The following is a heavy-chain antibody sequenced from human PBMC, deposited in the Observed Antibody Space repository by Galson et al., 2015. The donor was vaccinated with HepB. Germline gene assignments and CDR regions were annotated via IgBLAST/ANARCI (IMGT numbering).Heavy chain of an antibody. CDR2: ISFDGSYK. CDR3: AKGGTTPEGDIVRVPAAPDV. D-gene: IGHD2-2*01. Sequence: SLRLSCAASGFTFSSYGMLWVRQAPGKGLEWVAVISFDGSYKSYADSVKGRFTISRDNSKNTLYLQMNSLRPEDTAVYYCAKGGTTPEGDIVRVPAAPDVWGQGTTVTVSS. J-gene: IGHJ6*02. CDR1: GFTFSSYG. V-gene: IGHV3-30*18.